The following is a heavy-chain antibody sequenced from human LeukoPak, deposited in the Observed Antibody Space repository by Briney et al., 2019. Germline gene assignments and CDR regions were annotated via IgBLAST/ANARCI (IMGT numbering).Heavy chain of an antibody. CDR2: IIPIFGTA. CDR1: GGTFISYA. D-gene: IGHD3-22*01. Sequence: SVKVSCKASGGTFISYAISWVRQAPGQGLEWMGGIIPIFGTANYAQKFQGRVTITADESTSTAYMELSSLRSEDTAVYYCARDRANIAADYYDSSGYYSAFDYWGQGTLVTVSS. V-gene: IGHV1-69*13. CDR3: ARDRANIAADYYDSSGYYSAFDY. J-gene: IGHJ4*02.